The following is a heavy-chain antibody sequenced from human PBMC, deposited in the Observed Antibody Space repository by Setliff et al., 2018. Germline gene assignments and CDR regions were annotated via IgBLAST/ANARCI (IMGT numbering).Heavy chain of an antibody. CDR3: AREDGPNYYYYYMDI. CDR1: GGSISSYY. V-gene: IGHV4-4*07. Sequence: SETLSLTCTVSGGSISSYYWSWIRQPAGKGLEWIGHIQTSGTTNYNPSLKSRVTISVDTSKNQFSLKLSAVTAADTAVYFCAREDGPNYYYYYMDIWGKGTTVTVSS. J-gene: IGHJ6*03. CDR2: IQTSGTT. D-gene: IGHD2-8*01.